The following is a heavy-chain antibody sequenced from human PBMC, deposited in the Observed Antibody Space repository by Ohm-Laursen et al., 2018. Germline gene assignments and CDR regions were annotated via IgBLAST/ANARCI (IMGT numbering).Heavy chain of an antibody. Sequence: ASVKVSCKASGYTFTSYDINWVRQATGQGLEWMGWMNPNSGNTGYAQKFQGRVTMTRNTSISTAYMELSSLRSEDTAVYYCARARGNWKRDYYYAMDVWGQGTTVTVSS. CDR2: MNPNSGNT. V-gene: IGHV1-8*01. CDR1: GYTFTSYD. J-gene: IGHJ6*02. CDR3: ARARGNWKRDYYYAMDV. D-gene: IGHD1-1*01.